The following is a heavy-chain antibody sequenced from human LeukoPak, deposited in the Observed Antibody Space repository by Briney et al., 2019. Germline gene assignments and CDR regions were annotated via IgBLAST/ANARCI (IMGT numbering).Heavy chain of an antibody. V-gene: IGHV3-30*02. CDR1: GFTFSSYG. Sequence: GGSLRLSCAASGFTFSSYGMHWVRQAPGKGLEWVAFIPSEGSNQYYADSVKGRFTISRDNSRNTLYLQMSSLRAEDTAVHYCAKDLFSSSWAVDYWGQGTLVTVSS. CDR2: IPSEGSNQ. J-gene: IGHJ4*02. CDR3: AKDLFSSSWAVDY. D-gene: IGHD6-13*01.